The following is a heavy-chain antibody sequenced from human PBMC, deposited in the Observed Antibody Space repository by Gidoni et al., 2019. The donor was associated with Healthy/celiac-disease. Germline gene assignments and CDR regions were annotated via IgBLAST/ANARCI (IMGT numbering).Heavy chain of an antibody. Sequence: EVQLVESGGGLVQPGGSLRLSCAASGFTFSSYEMNWVRQAPGKGLEWVSYISSSGSTIYYADSVKGRFTISRDNAKNSLYLQMNSLRAEDTAVYYCARRKVDPVGAFDYWGQGTLVTVSS. CDR1: GFTFSSYE. CDR2: ISSSGSTI. V-gene: IGHV3-48*03. CDR3: ARRKVDPVGAFDY. D-gene: IGHD1-26*01. J-gene: IGHJ4*02.